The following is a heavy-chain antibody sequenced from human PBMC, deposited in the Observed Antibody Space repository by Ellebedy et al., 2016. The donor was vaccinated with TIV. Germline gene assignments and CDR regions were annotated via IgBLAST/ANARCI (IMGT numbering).Heavy chain of an antibody. J-gene: IGHJ5*01. CDR2: IYPGDSDT. CDR3: GRLGYSGYSVDS. V-gene: IGHV5-51*06. D-gene: IGHD3-22*01. CDR1: GYSFTSYW. Sequence: GGSLRLSCKGSGYSFTSYWIGWVRQMPGKGLEWMGIIYPGDSDTRYSPSFQGQVTISADKSISTAYLQWGSLKASDTAIYYCGRLGYSGYSVDSWGQGTLVTVSS.